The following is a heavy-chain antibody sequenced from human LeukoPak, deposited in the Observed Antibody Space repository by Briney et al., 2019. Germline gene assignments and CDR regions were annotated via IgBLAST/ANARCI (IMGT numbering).Heavy chain of an antibody. CDR3: ARGSGSYYVVIDY. D-gene: IGHD1-26*01. Sequence: SETLSLTCTVSGGSISSYYWGWIRQPPGKGLEWIGSIYYSGSTYYNPSLKSRVTISVDTSKNQFSLKLSSVTAADTAVYYCARGSGSYYVVIDYWGQGTLVTVSS. CDR1: GGSISSYY. J-gene: IGHJ4*02. V-gene: IGHV4-39*01. CDR2: IYYSGST.